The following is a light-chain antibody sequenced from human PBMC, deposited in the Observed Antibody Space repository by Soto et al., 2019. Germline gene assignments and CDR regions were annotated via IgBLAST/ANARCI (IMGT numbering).Light chain of an antibody. J-gene: IGKJ1*01. V-gene: IGKV3-15*01. CDR2: RAS. Sequence: EIVMTQSPATLSVSPGDTATLSCRASQSLGGNLAWYQQKPGQAPRLLIFRASSRATGVPARFSASGSGTEFTLTISRLEPEDFAVYYCQHSGDFRWTFGQGTKVDIK. CDR1: QSLGGN. CDR3: QHSGDFRWT.